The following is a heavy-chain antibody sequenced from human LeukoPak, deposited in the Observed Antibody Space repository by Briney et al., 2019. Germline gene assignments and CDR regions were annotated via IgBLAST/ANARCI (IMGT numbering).Heavy chain of an antibody. CDR2: INDIGNT. D-gene: IGHD3-10*01. J-gene: IGHJ6*03. CDR3: ARLGSVGYYNYQYMDI. CDR1: GGSFSGYY. V-gene: IGHV4-34*01. Sequence: PSETLSLTCAVYGGSFSGYYWSWIRQPPGKGLEWIGEINDIGNTNYDPSLRSRVTISGDTSKNQFSLSLTSATAADTAVYFCARLGSVGYYNYQYMDIWGNGTTVTVSS.